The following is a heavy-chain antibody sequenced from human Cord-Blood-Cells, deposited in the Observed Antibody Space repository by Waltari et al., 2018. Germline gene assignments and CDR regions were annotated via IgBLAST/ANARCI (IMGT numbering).Heavy chain of an antibody. CDR1: GGSFSGYY. CDR2: INHSGST. V-gene: IGHV4-34*01. CDR3: VTAFPGIAAAGTEYFQH. J-gene: IGHJ1*01. D-gene: IGHD6-13*01. Sequence: QVQLQQWGAGLLKPSETLSLTCAVYGGSFSGYYWSWIRQPPGKGLEWIGEINHSGSTNYNPSLKSRVTISVDTSKNQFSLKLSSVTAADTAVYYCVTAFPGIAAAGTEYFQHWGQGTLVTVSS.